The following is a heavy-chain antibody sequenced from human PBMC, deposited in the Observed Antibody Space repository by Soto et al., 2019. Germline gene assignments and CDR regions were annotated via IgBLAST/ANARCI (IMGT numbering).Heavy chain of an antibody. CDR1: GGSTSDKSYF. D-gene: IGHD2-21*02. CDR2: MYYSGSS. Sequence: SETLSLTCSVSGGSTSDKSYFWGWVRQSPGKGLEWTGSMYYSGSSYYNPSLKSRVAISVDTSRNQFSLKLRSVTAADTAVYFCARQRLLRLKPDFDIWGQGTLVT. V-gene: IGHV4-39*01. CDR3: ARQRLLRLKPDFDI. J-gene: IGHJ4*02.